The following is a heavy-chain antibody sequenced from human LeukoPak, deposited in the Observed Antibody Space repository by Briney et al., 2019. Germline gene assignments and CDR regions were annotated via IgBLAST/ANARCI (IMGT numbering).Heavy chain of an antibody. D-gene: IGHD6-6*01. CDR2: ISSSSSYT. J-gene: IGHJ4*02. Sequence: PGGSLRLSCAASGFTFSSYSMNWIRQAPGKGLEWVSSISSSSSYTYYADSVKGRFTISRDNAKNSLYLQMNSLRAEDTAVYYCARDGERIAAPYWGQGTLVTVSS. CDR1: GFTFSSYS. CDR3: ARDGERIAAPY. V-gene: IGHV3-21*01.